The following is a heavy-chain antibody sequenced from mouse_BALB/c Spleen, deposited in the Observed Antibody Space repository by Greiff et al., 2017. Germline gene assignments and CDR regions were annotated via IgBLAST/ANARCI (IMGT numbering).Heavy chain of an antibody. J-gene: IGHJ3*01. CDR3: ARPPITTVAY. CDR1: GFAFSSYD. CDR2: ISSGGSYT. Sequence: EVKLMESGGGLVKPGGSLKLSCAASGFAFSSYDMSWVRQTPEKRLEWVAYISSGGSYTYYPDSVKGRFTISRDNAKNTLYLQMSSLKSEDTAMYYCARPPITTVAYWGQGTLVTVSA. V-gene: IGHV5-12-1*01. D-gene: IGHD1-1*01.